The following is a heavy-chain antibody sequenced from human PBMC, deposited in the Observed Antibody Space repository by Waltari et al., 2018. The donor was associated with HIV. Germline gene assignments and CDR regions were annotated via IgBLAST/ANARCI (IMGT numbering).Heavy chain of an antibody. CDR1: VFTFSSYC. Sequence: VQLLESGGGLVQTGESLRLSCAASVFTFSSYCMHWVRQAAGMALVCVSGTNSDGTSTTDAASVKGRSTTLGAKAKKMPYRQMNSLLAEDTAVYYCVRVGNSNYNIWGQGTLVT. V-gene: IGHV3-74*03. J-gene: IGHJ4*02. CDR2: TNSDGTST. CDR3: VRVGNSNYNI. D-gene: IGHD1-7*01.